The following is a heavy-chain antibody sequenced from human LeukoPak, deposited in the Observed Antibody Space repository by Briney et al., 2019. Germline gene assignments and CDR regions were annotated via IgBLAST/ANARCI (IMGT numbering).Heavy chain of an antibody. CDR1: GYTFTSYG. CDR2: ISAYNGNT. V-gene: IGHV1-18*01. CDR3: ARRDSGYDYYWFDP. D-gene: IGHD5-12*01. J-gene: IGHJ5*02. Sequence: ASVKVFCKASGYTFTSYGISWVRQAPGQGFEWMGWISAYNGNTNYAQKLQGRVTITTDKSTSTAYMELRSLRSDDTAVYYCARRDSGYDYYWFDPWGQGTLVTVSS.